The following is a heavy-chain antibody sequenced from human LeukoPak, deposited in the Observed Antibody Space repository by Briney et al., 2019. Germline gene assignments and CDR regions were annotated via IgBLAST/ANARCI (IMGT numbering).Heavy chain of an antibody. J-gene: IGHJ4*02. CDR2: ISGTGGTT. CDR3: AKAGGGYYDSSARAHFDY. D-gene: IGHD3-22*01. CDR1: GFTFSNYG. V-gene: IGHV3-23*01. Sequence: GGSLRLSCAASGFTFSNYGMNWVRQAPGKGLEWVSRISGTGGTTFYADSVKGRFTISRDNSKNTLYLQMNSLRAEDTAVYYCAKAGGGYYDSSARAHFDYWGQGTLVTVSS.